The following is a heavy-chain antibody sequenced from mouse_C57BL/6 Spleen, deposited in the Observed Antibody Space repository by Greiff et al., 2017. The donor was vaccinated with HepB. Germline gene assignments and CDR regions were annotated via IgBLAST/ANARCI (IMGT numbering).Heavy chain of an antibody. J-gene: IGHJ3*01. CDR2: INPSNGGT. Sequence: QVQLQQPGTELVKPGASVKLSCKASGYTFTSYWMHWVKQRPGQGLEWIGNINPSNGGTNYNEKFKSKATLTVDKSSSTAYMQLSSQTSEVSAVYYSATHCYCYGRGAWFAYWGQGTLVTVSA. CDR3: ATHCYCYGRGAWFAY. CDR1: GYTFTSYW. V-gene: IGHV1-53*01. D-gene: IGHD2-12*01.